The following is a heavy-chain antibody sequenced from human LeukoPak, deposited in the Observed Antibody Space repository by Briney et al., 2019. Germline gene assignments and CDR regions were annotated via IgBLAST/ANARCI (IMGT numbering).Heavy chain of an antibody. CDR2: IYHSGST. V-gene: IGHV4-38-2*02. Sequence: SETLSLTCTVSGYSISSGYYWGWIRQPPGKGLEWIGSIYHSGSTYYNPSLKSRVTISVDTSKNQFSLKLSSVTAADTAVYYCARQYCMAAAGNECDWFDPWGQGTLVTVSS. CDR3: ARQYCMAAAGNECDWFDP. CDR1: GYSISSGYY. J-gene: IGHJ5*02. D-gene: IGHD6-13*01.